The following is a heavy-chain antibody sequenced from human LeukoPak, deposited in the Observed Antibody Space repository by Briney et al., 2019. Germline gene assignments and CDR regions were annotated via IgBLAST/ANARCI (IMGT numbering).Heavy chain of an antibody. Sequence: SETLSLTCTVSGGSISSGGYYWSWIRQHPGKGLEWIGSIYYSGSTNYNPSLQGRVTISLDTSRNQFSLKLSSVTAADTAVYYCARHGGSNWYVNWFDPWGQGILVTVSS. D-gene: IGHD6-13*01. CDR2: IYYSGST. CDR1: GGSISSGGYY. J-gene: IGHJ5*02. V-gene: IGHV4-31*03. CDR3: ARHGGSNWYVNWFDP.